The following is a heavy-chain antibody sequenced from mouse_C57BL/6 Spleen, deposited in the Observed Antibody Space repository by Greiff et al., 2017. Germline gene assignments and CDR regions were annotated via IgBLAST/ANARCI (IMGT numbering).Heavy chain of an antibody. D-gene: IGHD2-4*01. J-gene: IGHJ2*01. Sequence: VQLKESGPELVKPGASVKISCKASGYSFTGYYMNWVKQSPEKSLEWIGEINPSTGGTTYNQKFKAKATLTVDKSSSTAYMQLKSLTSEDSAVYYCARAYDYDDYFDYWGQGTTLTVSS. V-gene: IGHV1-42*01. CDR3: ARAYDYDDYFDY. CDR2: INPSTGGT. CDR1: GYSFTGYY.